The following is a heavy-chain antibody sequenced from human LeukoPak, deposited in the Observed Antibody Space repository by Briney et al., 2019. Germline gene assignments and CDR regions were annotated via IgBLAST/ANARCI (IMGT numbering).Heavy chain of an antibody. J-gene: IGHJ6*03. D-gene: IGHD2-2*01. CDR1: GLTFRTYA. V-gene: IGHV3-23*01. CDR2: ISDSGGYT. CDR3: ARESWPAYYYYYYYMDV. Sequence: GGSLRLSCAASGLTFRTYAMSWVRQAPGKGLEWVSSISDSGGYTFYADSVKGRFTISRDNSKNTLYLQMNSLRAEDTAVYYCARESWPAYYYYYYYMDVWGKGTTVTVSS.